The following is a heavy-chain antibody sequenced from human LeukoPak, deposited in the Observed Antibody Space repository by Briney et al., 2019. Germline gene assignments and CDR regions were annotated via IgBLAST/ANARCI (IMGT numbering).Heavy chain of an antibody. CDR2: VNTKSGNT. D-gene: IGHD2-15*01. CDR3: ARVDGSPDY. V-gene: IGHV1-8*01. Sequence: ASVKVSCKASGYTFTSLDINWVRQATGQGLEWLGWVNTKSGNTGSAQNFQGRVIFTRDTSINTAYMELSSLRSEDTAIYYCARVDGSPDYWGQGTLVTVSS. J-gene: IGHJ4*02. CDR1: GYTFTSLD.